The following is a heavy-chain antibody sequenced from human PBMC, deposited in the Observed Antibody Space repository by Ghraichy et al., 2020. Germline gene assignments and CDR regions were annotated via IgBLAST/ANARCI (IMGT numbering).Heavy chain of an antibody. CDR1: GGSISSSSYY. CDR2: IYYSGST. D-gene: IGHD2-2*03. V-gene: IGHV4-39*01. Sequence: SETLSLTCTVSGGSISSSSYYWGWIRQPPGKGLEWIGSIYYSGSTYYNPSLKSRVTISVDTSKNQFSLKLSSVTAADTAVYYCARGVRRLDIVVVPAPSYNWFDPWGQGTLVTVSS. CDR3: ARGVRRLDIVVVPAPSYNWFDP. J-gene: IGHJ5*02.